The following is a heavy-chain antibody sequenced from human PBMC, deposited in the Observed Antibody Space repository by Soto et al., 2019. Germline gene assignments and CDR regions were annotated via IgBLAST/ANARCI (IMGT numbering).Heavy chain of an antibody. CDR2: SYYSGNT. CDR3: ARLPATYYYDRGSDGGDK. Sequence: QVQLQESGPGLVRPSQTLSLTCTVSGGSISSGGYYWSWIRQHPGKGLEWIGYSYYSGNTYYNPSLMSRLNISVDTSKNQFYLNLSSVTAADTAVYYCARLPATYYYDRGSDGGDKGGEGTLVTVSS. J-gene: IGHJ4*02. D-gene: IGHD3-22*01. CDR1: GGSISSGGYY. V-gene: IGHV4-31*03.